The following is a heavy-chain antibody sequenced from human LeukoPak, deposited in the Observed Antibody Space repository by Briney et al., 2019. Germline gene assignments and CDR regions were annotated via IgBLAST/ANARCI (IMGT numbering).Heavy chain of an antibody. CDR2: IYYSGST. V-gene: IGHV4-39*07. J-gene: IGHJ6*03. CDR1: GGSISSSSYY. D-gene: IGHD6-19*01. CDR3: ARVRSSGWYTVNPYYYYYMDV. Sequence: SETLSLTCTVSGGSISSSSYYWGWIRQPPGKGLEWIGSIYYSGSTYYNPSLKSRVTISVDTSKNQFSLKLSSVTAADTAVYYCARVRSSGWYTVNPYYYYYMDVWGKGTTVTVSS.